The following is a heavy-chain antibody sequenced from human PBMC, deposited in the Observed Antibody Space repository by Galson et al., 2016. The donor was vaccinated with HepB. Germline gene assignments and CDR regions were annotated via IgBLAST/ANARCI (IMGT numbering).Heavy chain of an antibody. D-gene: IGHD6-6*01. Sequence: SLRLSCAASGFPFSNNAMHWVRQAPGKGLEWVAVISYDGSNRYYADSVKGRFTISRDNSKTTLYLQMNSLRVEDTAVYYCAGGRAALVDYFYYGMDVWGQGTTVTVSS. V-gene: IGHV3-30-3*01. J-gene: IGHJ6*02. CDR2: ISYDGSNR. CDR1: GFPFSNNA. CDR3: AGGRAALVDYFYYGMDV.